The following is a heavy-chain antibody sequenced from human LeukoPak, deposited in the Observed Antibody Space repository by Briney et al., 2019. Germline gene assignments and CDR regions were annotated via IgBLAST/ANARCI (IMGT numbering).Heavy chain of an antibody. CDR1: GGSISSGDYY. CDR2: IYYSGST. D-gene: IGHD3-22*01. V-gene: IGHV4-30-4*02. CDR3: ARAPGSGYYSYWYFDL. J-gene: IGHJ2*01. Sequence: PSETLSLTCTVSGGSISSGDYYWSWIRQPPGKGLEWIGYIYYSGSTYYNPSLKSRVTISVDTSNNQFSLKLTSVTAADTAVYYCARAPGSGYYSYWYFDLWGRGTLVTVSS.